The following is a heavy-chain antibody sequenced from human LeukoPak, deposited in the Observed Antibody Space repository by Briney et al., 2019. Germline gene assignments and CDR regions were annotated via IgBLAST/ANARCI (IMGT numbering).Heavy chain of an antibody. D-gene: IGHD6-19*01. CDR3: ARGRSGWYDY. CDR1: GFTFDDYA. CDR2: ISRNSGNI. Sequence: GGSLRLSCAASGFTFDDYAMHWVRQTPGKGLEWVSYISRNSGNIGYADSVKGRFTISRDNAKNSLYLQMNGLRAEDTAVYYCARGRSGWYDYWGQGTLVTVSS. V-gene: IGHV3-9*01. J-gene: IGHJ4*02.